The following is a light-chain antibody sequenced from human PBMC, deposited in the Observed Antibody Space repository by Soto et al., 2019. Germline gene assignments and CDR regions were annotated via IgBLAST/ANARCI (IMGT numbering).Light chain of an antibody. CDR3: QKYNSVPV. J-gene: IGKJ3*01. Sequence: DIQMTQSPMSLSASVGDRVTITCRASQDIRNFVAWYQQKPGQAPKLLIYAASTLQSGVPSRFSGSGSGTDFSPTTNSLQPEDVATYSWQKYNSVPVFGPGTKVEIK. CDR1: QDIRNF. CDR2: AAS. V-gene: IGKV1-27*01.